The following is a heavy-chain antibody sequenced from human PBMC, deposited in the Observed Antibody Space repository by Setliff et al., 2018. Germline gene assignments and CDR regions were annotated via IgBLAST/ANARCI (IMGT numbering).Heavy chain of an antibody. J-gene: IGHJ5*01. CDR3: ARELRSPYWHLDS. D-gene: IGHD3-16*01. CDR2: FIPILGAT. V-gene: IGHV1-69*13. Sequence: SVKVSCKSSGGTFSSSGITWVRQAPGQGLQWLGRFIPILGATNYAQNFQGGVTITADESTSTGYMELRSLRSDDAAVYYCARELRSPYWHLDSWGQGTQVT. CDR1: GGTFSSSG.